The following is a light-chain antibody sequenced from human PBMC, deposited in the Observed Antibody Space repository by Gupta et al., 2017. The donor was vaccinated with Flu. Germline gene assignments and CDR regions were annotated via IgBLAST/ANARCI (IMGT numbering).Light chain of an antibody. CDR2: AAS. J-gene: IGKJ4*01. V-gene: IGKV1-39*01. CDR3: QQSVSTPLLT. CDR1: QDISKY. Sequence: DTQMTQSPSSLSASVGDRVTITCRASQDISKYLNWYQHRPGEAPKLLIYAASNLHSGVPSRFSANGYETDFTLTISSRQPEDFATYYCQQSVSTPLLTFGGGTTVKIK.